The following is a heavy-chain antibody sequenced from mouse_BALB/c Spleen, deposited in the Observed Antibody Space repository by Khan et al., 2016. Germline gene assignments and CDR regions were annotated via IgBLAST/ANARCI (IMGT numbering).Heavy chain of an antibody. CDR1: GYTFTTYW. J-gene: IGHJ2*01. CDR2: IYPGDGDT. D-gene: IGHD2-4*01. V-gene: IGHV1-87*01. CDR3: ARGNSYYDYDY. Sequence: VQLQESGAELARPGASVKLSCKASGYTFTTYWMQWVKQRPGQGLEWIGAIYPGDGDTRYNQKFKGKATLTADKSSSTAYMQLSSLASEDSAVYYCARGNSYYDYDYWGQGTTLTVSS.